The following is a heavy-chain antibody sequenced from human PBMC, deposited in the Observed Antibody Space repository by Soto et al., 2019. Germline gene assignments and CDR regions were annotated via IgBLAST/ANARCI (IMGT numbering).Heavy chain of an antibody. Sequence: QLQLQESGPGLVKPSETLSLTCTVSGGSISSSSYFWGWIRQPPGKGLEWIGSIYYSGSTYYNPSLKIRASDSVDTSKNQFPLKLSSVTAADTAVYYCARHPSNFWFDPWGQGTLVTVSS. CDR3: ARHPSNFWFDP. D-gene: IGHD4-4*01. J-gene: IGHJ5*02. CDR1: GGSISSSSYF. V-gene: IGHV4-39*01. CDR2: IYYSGST.